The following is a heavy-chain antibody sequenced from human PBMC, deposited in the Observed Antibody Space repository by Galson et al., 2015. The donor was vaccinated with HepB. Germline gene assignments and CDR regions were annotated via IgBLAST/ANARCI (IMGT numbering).Heavy chain of an antibody. CDR2: IYSGGST. J-gene: IGHJ3*02. D-gene: IGHD2-21*01. Sequence: SLRLSCAASGFTVSGNYMSWVRQAPGKGLEWVSVIYSGGSTYYADSVKGRFTISRDNSKNTLYLQMNSLRAEDTAVYYCASCIVAVIRGTNAFDIWGQGTMVTVSS. V-gene: IGHV3-66*01. CDR1: GFTVSGNY. CDR3: ASCIVAVIRGTNAFDI.